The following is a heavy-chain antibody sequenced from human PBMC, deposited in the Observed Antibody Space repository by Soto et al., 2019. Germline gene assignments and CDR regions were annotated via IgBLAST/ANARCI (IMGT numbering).Heavy chain of an antibody. D-gene: IGHD3-16*02. CDR2: ISAYNGNT. CDR1: GYIFTSYG. Sequence: ASVNVSCTASGYIFTSYGISWVRHAPGQGLEWMGWISAYNGNTNYSQKLRGRVTLTRDTSTSTVYMELSSLRSEDTALYFCARGGLPLGGLSLCAFDLWGQGTVVTVSS. CDR3: ARGGLPLGGLSLCAFDL. V-gene: IGHV1-18*01. J-gene: IGHJ3*01.